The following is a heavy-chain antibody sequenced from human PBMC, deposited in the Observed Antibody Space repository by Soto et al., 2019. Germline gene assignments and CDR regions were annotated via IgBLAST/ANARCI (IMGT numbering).Heavy chain of an antibody. J-gene: IGHJ3*02. D-gene: IGHD4-17*01. Sequence: QVQLVQSGAEVKKPGSSVKVSCKASGGTFSTSSINWVRQAPGQLPEWMGNILPIFGTADYAQKFQDRVTITADNSKNAADMELRSLFSEDTAVYDFARGHEYGGNSDAFDIWGQGTVVTVSS. V-gene: IGHV1-69*14. CDR3: ARGHEYGGNSDAFDI. CDR1: GGTFSTSS. CDR2: ILPIFGTA.